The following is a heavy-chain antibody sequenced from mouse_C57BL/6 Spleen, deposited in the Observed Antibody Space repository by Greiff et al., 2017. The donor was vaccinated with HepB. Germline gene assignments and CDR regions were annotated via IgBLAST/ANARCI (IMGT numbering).Heavy chain of an antibody. J-gene: IGHJ2*01. Sequence: VQLQQSGAELVRPGASVKLSCTASGFNIKDDYMHWVKQRPEQGLEWIGWIDPENGDTEYASKFQGKATITADTSSNTSYLQLSSLTSEDTAVYYCTNPGSTVDYWGQGTTLTVSS. D-gene: IGHD1-1*01. CDR3: TNPGSTVDY. CDR2: IDPENGDT. CDR1: GFNIKDDY. V-gene: IGHV14-4*01.